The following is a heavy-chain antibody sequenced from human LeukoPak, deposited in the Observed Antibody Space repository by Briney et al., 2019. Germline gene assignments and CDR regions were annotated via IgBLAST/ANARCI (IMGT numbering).Heavy chain of an antibody. CDR1: GYTFTGYY. D-gene: IGHD1-26*01. V-gene: IGHV1-2*02. Sequence: ASVKSSCKASGYTFTGYYMHWVRQAPGQGLEWMGWINPNSGGTNYAQKFQGRVTMTRDTSISTAYMQLSRLRSDDTAVCYCARVSEMGYRQSGIDYRGKGTMVTVFS. CDR3: ARVSEMGYRQSGIDY. J-gene: IGHJ4*02. CDR2: INPNSGGT.